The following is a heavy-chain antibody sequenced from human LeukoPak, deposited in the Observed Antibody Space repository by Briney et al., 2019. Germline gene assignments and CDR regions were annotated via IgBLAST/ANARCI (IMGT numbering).Heavy chain of an antibody. CDR2: INPNSGGT. V-gene: IGHV1-2*02. J-gene: IGHJ5*02. CDR1: GYTFTCYY. CDR3: ARENEGDNWFDL. Sequence: ASVKVSCKASGYTFTCYYMHWVGQAPGQGMEWRGWINPNSGGTNYAQKFQGRVTITRDTSISTAYMELSRLRSADTAVYYCARENEGDNWFDLWGQGTLVTVSS.